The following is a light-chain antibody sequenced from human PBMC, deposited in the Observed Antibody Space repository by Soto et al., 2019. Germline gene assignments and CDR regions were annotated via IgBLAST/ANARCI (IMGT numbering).Light chain of an antibody. CDR1: QSISSY. J-gene: IGKJ1*01. V-gene: IGKV1-39*01. Sequence: DIQMTQSPSSLSASVGDRVTITCRASQSISSYLNWYQQKPGKAPKLLIYAASTLQSGVPSRFSGSASGTDFTLTISSLQPEDFATYYCQQSYNTPPWTFGQGTKVEI. CDR3: QQSYNTPPWT. CDR2: AAS.